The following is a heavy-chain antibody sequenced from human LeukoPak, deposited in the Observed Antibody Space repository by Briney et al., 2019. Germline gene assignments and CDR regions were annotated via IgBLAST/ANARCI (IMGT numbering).Heavy chain of an antibody. D-gene: IGHD2-8*01. CDR2: ISYDGSNK. CDR3: AKRLLIDY. V-gene: IGHV3-30*18. J-gene: IGHJ4*02. CDR1: GFTFSSYG. Sequence: GGSLRLSCAASGFTFSSYGMHWVRQAPGRGLEWVAVISYDGSNKYYADSVEGRFTISRDNSKNTLYLQMNSLRAEDTAVYYCAKRLLIDYWGQGTLVTVSS.